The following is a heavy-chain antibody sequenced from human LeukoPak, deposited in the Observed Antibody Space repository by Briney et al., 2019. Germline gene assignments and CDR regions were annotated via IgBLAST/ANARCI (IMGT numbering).Heavy chain of an antibody. V-gene: IGHV4-38-2*02. CDR2: IYHSGSA. Sequence: SETLSLTCSVSDYSISSGYYWGWIRQPPGKGLEWIGSMEWIGSIYHSGSAYYNPSLKSRVTISVDTSKNQFSLKLSSVTAADTAVYYCARNWGVDFWSDQPFNWFDPWGQGTLVTVSS. CDR1: DYSISSGYY. D-gene: IGHD3-3*01. CDR3: ARNWGVDFWSDQPFNWFDP. J-gene: IGHJ5*02.